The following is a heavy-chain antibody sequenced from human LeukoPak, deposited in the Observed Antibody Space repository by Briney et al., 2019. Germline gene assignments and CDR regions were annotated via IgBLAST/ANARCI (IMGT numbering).Heavy chain of an antibody. Sequence: GGSLRLSCAASGFTFSSYGMHWVRQAPGKGLEWVAVIWYDGSNKYYADSVKGRFTISRDNSKNTLYLQMNSLRAEDTPVYYCARDSQWLAPFDYWGQGTLVTVSS. D-gene: IGHD6-19*01. CDR1: GFTFSSYG. CDR3: ARDSQWLAPFDY. V-gene: IGHV3-33*01. J-gene: IGHJ4*02. CDR2: IWYDGSNK.